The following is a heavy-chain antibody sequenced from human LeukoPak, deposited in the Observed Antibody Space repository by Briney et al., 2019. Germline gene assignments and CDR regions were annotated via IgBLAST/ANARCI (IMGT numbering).Heavy chain of an antibody. Sequence: ASVKVSCKASGYTFTGYYMPWVRQAPGQGLEWMGWINPNSGGTNYAQKFQGRVTMTRDTSISTAYMELSRLRSDDTAVYYCARGRSVRDSGYDNGFDYWGQGTLVTVSS. CDR1: GYTFTGYY. CDR2: INPNSGGT. CDR3: ARGRSVRDSGYDNGFDY. V-gene: IGHV1-2*02. J-gene: IGHJ4*02. D-gene: IGHD5-12*01.